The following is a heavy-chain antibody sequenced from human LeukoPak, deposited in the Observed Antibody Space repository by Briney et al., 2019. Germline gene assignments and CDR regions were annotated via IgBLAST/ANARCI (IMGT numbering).Heavy chain of an antibody. J-gene: IGHJ4*02. CDR3: ARDRWAYGSSGYYRPIDY. V-gene: IGHV1-18*01. D-gene: IGHD3-22*01. CDR2: ISAYNGNT. CDR1: GYTFTGYY. Sequence: ASVKVSCKASGYTFTGYYMHWVRQAPGQGLEWMVWISAYNGNTNYAQKLQGRVTMTTDTSTSTAYMELRSLRSDDTAVYYCARDRWAYGSSGYYRPIDYWGQGTLVTVSS.